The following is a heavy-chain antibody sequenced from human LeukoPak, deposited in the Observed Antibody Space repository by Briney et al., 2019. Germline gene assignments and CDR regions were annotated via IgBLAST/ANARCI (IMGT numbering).Heavy chain of an antibody. CDR2: ISGSGGST. J-gene: IGHJ4*02. CDR1: GFTFSSYA. Sequence: PGGSLRLSCAASGFTFSSYAMSWVRQAPGKGLEWVSAISGSGGSTYYADSEKGRFTISRDNSKNTLYLQMNSLRAEDTAVYYCAKATVVGATTECVDYWGQGTLVTVSS. V-gene: IGHV3-23*01. D-gene: IGHD1-26*01. CDR3: AKATVVGATTECVDY.